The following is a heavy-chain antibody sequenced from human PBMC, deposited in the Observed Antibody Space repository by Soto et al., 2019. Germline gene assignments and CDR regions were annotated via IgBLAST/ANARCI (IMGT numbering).Heavy chain of an antibody. J-gene: IGHJ4*02. CDR3: AKARVRIVGANSFDY. CDR1: GFTFSNYG. Sequence: GGSLRLSCVGSGFTFSNYGMHWVRQPPGKGLEWVALISDDGDKRYYADSVRGRLIISRDNSKDTLYLQMNSLGPDDTAVHFCAKARVRIVGANSFDYWGQGT. D-gene: IGHD1-26*01. V-gene: IGHV3-30*18. CDR2: ISDDGDKR.